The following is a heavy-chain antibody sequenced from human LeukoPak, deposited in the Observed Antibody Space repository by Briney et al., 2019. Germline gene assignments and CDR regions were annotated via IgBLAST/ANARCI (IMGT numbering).Heavy chain of an antibody. CDR2: INHSGST. J-gene: IGHJ3*02. V-gene: IGHV4-39*02. D-gene: IGHD3-22*01. Sequence: SETLSLTCTVSGGSISSSNSYWGWIRHPPGKGLEWVGNINHSGSTSYNPSLKRRVTLSVDTSKNHFSLKLTSVTATDTAVYSCARCPMIVGRAFDIWGQGTMASVSS. CDR3: ARCPMIVGRAFDI. CDR1: GGSISSSNSY.